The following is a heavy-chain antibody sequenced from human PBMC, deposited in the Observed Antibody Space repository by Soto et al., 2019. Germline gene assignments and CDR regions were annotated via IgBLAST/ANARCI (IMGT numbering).Heavy chain of an antibody. CDR3: ARDKITGLFDY. Sequence: QVQLQQWGAGLLKPSETLSLTCAVYGGSVSGYYWTWIRQPPGTGLEWIGEINHSGSTNYNPSLKSRVTISVDTSKNQFSLKLTSVTAADKAVYYCARDKITGLFDYWGQGTLVTVSS. D-gene: IGHD2-8*02. J-gene: IGHJ4*02. CDR2: INHSGST. V-gene: IGHV4-34*01. CDR1: GGSVSGYY.